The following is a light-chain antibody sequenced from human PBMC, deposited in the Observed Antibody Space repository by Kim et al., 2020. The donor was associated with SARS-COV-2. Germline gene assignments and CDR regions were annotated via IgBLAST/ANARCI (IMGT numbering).Light chain of an antibody. CDR1: QTITGNS. CDR2: GAS. CDR3: QQYGRSSLT. Sequence: APGERATLSCRASQTITGNSLAWYQQSPGQAPRLLIYGASSRATGIPDRFSGSGSETDFTLTIDRLEPEDFAVYFCQQYGRSSLTFGGGTKVDIK. V-gene: IGKV3-20*01. J-gene: IGKJ4*01.